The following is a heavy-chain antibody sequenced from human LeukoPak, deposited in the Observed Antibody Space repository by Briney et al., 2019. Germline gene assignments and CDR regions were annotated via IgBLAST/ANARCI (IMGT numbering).Heavy chain of an antibody. D-gene: IGHD5-18*01. Sequence: GGSLRLSCAASGFIFNIYSMNWVRQAPGKGLEWVSIIYSGGNTYYADSVKGRFTISRDNSKNTLYLQMNGLRAEDTAVYYCARQQDTTNPGYWGQGTLVTVSS. CDR2: IYSGGNT. V-gene: IGHV3-66*04. CDR1: GFIFNIYS. J-gene: IGHJ4*02. CDR3: ARQQDTTNPGY.